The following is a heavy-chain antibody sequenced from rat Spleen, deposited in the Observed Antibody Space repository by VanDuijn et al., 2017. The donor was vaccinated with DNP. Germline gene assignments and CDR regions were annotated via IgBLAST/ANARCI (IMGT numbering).Heavy chain of an antibody. V-gene: IGHV5-25*01. CDR2: IDSSGGTT. J-gene: IGHJ2*01. D-gene: IGHD3-1*01. CDR1: GLTFSYSD. Sequence: EVQLVESGGGLVQPGRSMKLSCVASGLTFSYSDLAWVRQAPTGGLEWVASIDSSGGTTYYRDSVKGRFTVSRDNAKNTLYLQMESLRSEDTATYYCAKEALRAPFDYWGQGVMVTVSS. CDR3: AKEALRAPFDY.